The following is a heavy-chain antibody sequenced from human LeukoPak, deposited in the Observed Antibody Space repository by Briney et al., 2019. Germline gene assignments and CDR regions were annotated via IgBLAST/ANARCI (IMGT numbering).Heavy chain of an antibody. CDR3: ARGSRYSSGYDYIDQ. CDR2: SYSSGST. Sequence: PSETLSLTCTVSGGSISSGSDYCSWIRQPAGKGLEWIGRSYSSGSTNYNPSLKSRVSISADTSKNQFSLRLSSVTAADTAVYYCARGSRYSSGYDYIDQWGQGTLVTVSS. CDR1: GGSISSGSDY. D-gene: IGHD3-22*01. V-gene: IGHV4-61*02. J-gene: IGHJ4*02.